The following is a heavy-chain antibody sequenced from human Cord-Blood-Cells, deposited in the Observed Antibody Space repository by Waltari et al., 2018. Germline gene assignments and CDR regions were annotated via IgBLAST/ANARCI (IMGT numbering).Heavy chain of an antibody. CDR1: GGSFSGYY. V-gene: IGHV4-34*01. CDR3: ARGTDWADY. CDR2: INHSGST. D-gene: IGHD3-9*01. Sequence: QVQLQQWGAGLLKPSETPSLTCAVYGGSFSGYYWSWIRQPPGKGLGWIGEINHSGSTNDNPSLKSRVTISVDTSKNQFSLKLSSVTAADTAVYYCARGTDWADYWGQGTLVTVSS. J-gene: IGHJ4*02.